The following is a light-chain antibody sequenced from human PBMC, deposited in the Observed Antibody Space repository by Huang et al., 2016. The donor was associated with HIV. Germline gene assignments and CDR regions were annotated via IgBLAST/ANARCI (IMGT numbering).Light chain of an antibody. CDR1: QSIVTG. CDR3: HQSSSLPET. J-gene: IGKJ2*01. V-gene: IGKV6-21*02. CDR2: YAS. Sequence: EIVLTQSPDFQSVTPKEKVTITCRASQSIVTGLHWYHQKAHQSPKLLIKYASQSISGVPSRFSGSVSGTDFTLTINGLEAEDAATYYCHQSSSLPETFGQGTKLEIK.